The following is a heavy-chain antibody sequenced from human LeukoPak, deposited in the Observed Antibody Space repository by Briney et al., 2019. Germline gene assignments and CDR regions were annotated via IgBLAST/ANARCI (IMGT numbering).Heavy chain of an antibody. CDR3: ARDPGTLATYFDY. J-gene: IGHJ4*02. D-gene: IGHD6-13*01. CDR2: IWYDGSKK. CDR1: GYTFSSYG. V-gene: IGHV3-33*01. Sequence: GGSLRLSCAASGYTFSSYGMQWVRQAPGKGLEWVAVIWYDGSKKYYADSVKGRFTISRDDSKNTLYPQMNNLRAEDTAIYYCARDPGTLATYFDYWGPGTLVTVSS.